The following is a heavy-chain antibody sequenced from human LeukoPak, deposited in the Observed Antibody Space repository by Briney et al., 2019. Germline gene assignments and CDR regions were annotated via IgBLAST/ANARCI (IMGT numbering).Heavy chain of an antibody. CDR3: ARPFGSDILTGWIWFDP. D-gene: IGHD3-9*01. CDR1: GGSISSSSYY. Sequence: SETLSLTCTVSGGSISSSSYYWGWIRQRPGKGLEWIGSMYYSGSTYYNPSLKCRLTISVDTSKYPCSLKLRSVPAADTAVYYCARPFGSDILTGWIWFDPWGQGTLVTVSS. J-gene: IGHJ5*02. CDR2: MYYSGST. V-gene: IGHV4-39*01.